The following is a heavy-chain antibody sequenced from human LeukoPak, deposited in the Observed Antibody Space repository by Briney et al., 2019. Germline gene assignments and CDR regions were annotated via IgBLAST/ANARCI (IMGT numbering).Heavy chain of an antibody. CDR1: GFTFSSYA. J-gene: IGHJ4*02. D-gene: IGHD3-22*01. V-gene: IGHV3-23*01. CDR2: ISGSGGST. CDR3: AKDPHYYDSSGYFD. Sequence: GGSLRLSCAAPGFTFSSYAMSWVRQAPGKGLEWVSAISGSGGSTYYADSVKGRFTISRDNSKNTLYLQMNSLRAEDTAVYYCAKDPHYYDSSGYFDWGQGALVTVSS.